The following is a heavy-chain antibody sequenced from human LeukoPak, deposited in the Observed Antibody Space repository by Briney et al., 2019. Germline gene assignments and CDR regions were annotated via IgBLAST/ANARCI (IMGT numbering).Heavy chain of an antibody. J-gene: IGHJ6*03. CDR3: AREEHSYGYIRIGYYYYYMDV. Sequence: GGSLRLSCAASGFSFSSYWMSWVRQAPGKGLEWVANIKQDGSEKHYVDSVKGRFTISRDNAKNSLYLQMNSLRPEDTAVYYCAREEHSYGYIRIGYYYYYMDVWGKGTTVTVSS. V-gene: IGHV3-7*01. CDR1: GFSFSSYW. CDR2: IKQDGSEK. D-gene: IGHD5-18*01.